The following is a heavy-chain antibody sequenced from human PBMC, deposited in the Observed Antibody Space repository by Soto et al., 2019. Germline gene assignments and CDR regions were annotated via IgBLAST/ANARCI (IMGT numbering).Heavy chain of an antibody. D-gene: IGHD3-16*01. V-gene: IGHV4-34*01. CDR2: INHSGST. J-gene: IGHJ4*02. Sequence: QVQLQQWGAGLLKPSETLSLTCAVYGGSFSGYYWTWIRQPPGTGLEWIGEINHSGSTNYIPSLKSRVTISVDTSKNQFSLMLTSVTAADTAVYYWARDKITGLVDYWGQGTLVTVSS. CDR1: GGSFSGYY. CDR3: ARDKITGLVDY.